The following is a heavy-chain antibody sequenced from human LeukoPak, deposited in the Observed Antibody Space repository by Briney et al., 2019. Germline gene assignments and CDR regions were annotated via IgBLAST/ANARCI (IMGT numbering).Heavy chain of an antibody. CDR1: GFTFSSYA. Sequence: GGSLRLSCAASGFTFSSYAMSWVRQAPGKGLEWVSAISGSGGSTYYADSVKGRFTISRDNSKNTLYLQMNSLRAEDTAVYYCATDIVVVVDDGGSHWGPGTLVTVSS. V-gene: IGHV3-23*01. J-gene: IGHJ4*02. CDR2: ISGSGGST. CDR3: ATDIVVVVDDGGSH. D-gene: IGHD2-15*01.